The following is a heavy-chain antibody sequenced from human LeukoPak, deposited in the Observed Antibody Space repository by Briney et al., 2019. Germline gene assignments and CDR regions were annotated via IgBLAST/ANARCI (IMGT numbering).Heavy chain of an antibody. V-gene: IGHV5-51*01. CDR3: ARSHYYDSSGYYRIDY. J-gene: IGHJ4*02. Sequence: GESLKISCKGSGYSFTSYWIGWVRQMPGKGLEWMGIIYPGDSDTRYSPSFQGQVTISADKSISTAYLQWSSLKASDAAMYDCARSHYYDSSGYYRIDYWGQGTLVTVSS. D-gene: IGHD3-22*01. CDR2: IYPGDSDT. CDR1: GYSFTSYW.